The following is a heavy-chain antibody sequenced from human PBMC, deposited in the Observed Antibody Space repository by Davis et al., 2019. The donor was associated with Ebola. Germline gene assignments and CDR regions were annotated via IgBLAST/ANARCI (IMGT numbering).Heavy chain of an antibody. J-gene: IGHJ5*02. CDR1: GGTFSSYA. Sequence: SVKVSCKASGGTFSSYAISWVRQAPGQGLEWMGGIIPIFGTANYAQKFQGRVTITADKSTSTAYMELSSLRSEDTAVYYCARVGNSSWYLNWFDPWGQGTLVTVSS. CDR2: IIPIFGTA. CDR3: ARVGNSSWYLNWFDP. V-gene: IGHV1-69*06. D-gene: IGHD6-13*01.